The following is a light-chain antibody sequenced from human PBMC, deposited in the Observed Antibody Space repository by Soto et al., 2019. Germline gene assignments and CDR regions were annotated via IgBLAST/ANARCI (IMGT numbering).Light chain of an antibody. Sequence: EIVLTQSPGTLSLSPGERATLSCRASESFSDNYLAWYQQRSGQAPRLVIYGASRRASAVPDRFSGSGSGADFTLTISRLEPEDFAVYYCQQYGSSPLTFGGGTKVEIK. J-gene: IGKJ4*01. CDR2: GAS. CDR1: ESFSDNY. CDR3: QQYGSSPLT. V-gene: IGKV3-20*01.